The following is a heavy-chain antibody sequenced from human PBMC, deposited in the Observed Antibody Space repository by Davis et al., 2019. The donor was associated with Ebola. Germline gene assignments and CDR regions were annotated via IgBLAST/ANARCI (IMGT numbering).Heavy chain of an antibody. D-gene: IGHD1-26*01. J-gene: IGHJ5*02. CDR1: GYTFSNYA. CDR3: ARGHTYGRWDDWFDP. CDR2: INPNFGGK. V-gene: IGHV1-2*06. Sequence: ASVKVSCKASGYTFSNYAMNWVRQAPGQGLEWMGRINPNFGGKIYAQKFQDRVTLTIDTSINTAYMELDRLSSDDTAVYYCARGHTYGRWDDWFDPWGQGTLVTVSS.